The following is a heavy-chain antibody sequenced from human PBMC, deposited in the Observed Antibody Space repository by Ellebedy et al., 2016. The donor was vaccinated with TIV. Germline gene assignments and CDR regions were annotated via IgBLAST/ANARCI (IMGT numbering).Heavy chain of an antibody. CDR2: IKSKTDGGTT. Sequence: GESLKISXAASGFTFSNAWMSWVRQAPGKGLEWVGRIKSKTDGGTTDYAAPVKGRFTISRDDSKNTLYLQMNSLRAEDTAVYYCAKSPYYYDSSGYYYYFDYWGQGTLVTVSS. J-gene: IGHJ4*02. V-gene: IGHV3-15*01. CDR3: AKSPYYYDSSGYYYYFDY. CDR1: GFTFSNAW. D-gene: IGHD3-22*01.